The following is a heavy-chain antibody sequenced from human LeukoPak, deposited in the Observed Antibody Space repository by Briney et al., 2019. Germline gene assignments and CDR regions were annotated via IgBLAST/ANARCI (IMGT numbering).Heavy chain of an antibody. D-gene: IGHD3-22*01. V-gene: IGHV4-61*02. Sequence: SETLSLTCTVSGGSTSSGSYYWSWIRQPAGKGLEWIGRIYTSGSTNYNPSLKSRVTISVDTSKNQFSLKLSSVTAADTAVYYCARGPRGTMISFDPWGQGTLVTVSS. J-gene: IGHJ5*02. CDR1: GGSTSSGSYY. CDR3: ARGPRGTMISFDP. CDR2: IYTSGST.